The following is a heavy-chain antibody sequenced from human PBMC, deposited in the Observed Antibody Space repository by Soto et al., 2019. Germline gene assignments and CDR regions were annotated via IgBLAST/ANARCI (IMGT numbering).Heavy chain of an antibody. CDR3: ARALIIQLWLGTSLDAFDI. V-gene: IGHV1-18*01. Sequence: GASVKVSCKASGYTFTSYGISWVRQAPGQGLEWMGWISAYNGNTNYAQKLQGRVTMTTDTSTSTAYMELRSLRSDDTAVYYCARALIIQLWLGTSLDAFDIWGQGTMVTVSS. CDR1: GYTFTSYG. CDR2: ISAYNGNT. J-gene: IGHJ3*02. D-gene: IGHD5-18*01.